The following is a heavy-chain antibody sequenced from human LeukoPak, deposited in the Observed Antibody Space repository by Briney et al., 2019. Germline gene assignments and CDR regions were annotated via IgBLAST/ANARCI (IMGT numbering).Heavy chain of an antibody. Sequence: SETLSLTCTVSGGSIGSSSYYWGWIRQPPGKGLEWIGSIYYSGSTYYSPSLKSRVTISVDTSKNQFSLKLSSVTAADTAVYYCAKGSSGYYLSHYYYYMDVWGKGTTVTISS. V-gene: IGHV4-39*07. CDR3: AKGSSGYYLSHYYYYMDV. CDR1: GGSIGSSSYY. CDR2: IYYSGST. J-gene: IGHJ6*03. D-gene: IGHD3-22*01.